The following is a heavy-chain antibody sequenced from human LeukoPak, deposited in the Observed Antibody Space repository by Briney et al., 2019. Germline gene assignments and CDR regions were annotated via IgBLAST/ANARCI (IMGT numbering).Heavy chain of an antibody. Sequence: GGSLRLSCAPPGFTFSRHGMHWVRQAPGKGLEWVAVTSSDLNVKLYADSVKGRFTISRDNSRSTLYLQMNSLRPEDTAIYYCAREGYYGSGSPPSLYFDYWGQGTLVTVSS. CDR1: GFTFSRHG. CDR2: TSSDLNVK. J-gene: IGHJ4*02. CDR3: AREGYYGSGSPPSLYFDY. D-gene: IGHD3-10*01. V-gene: IGHV3-30*03.